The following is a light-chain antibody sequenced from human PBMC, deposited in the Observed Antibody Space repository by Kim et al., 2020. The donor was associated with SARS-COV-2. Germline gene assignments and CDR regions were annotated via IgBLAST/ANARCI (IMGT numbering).Light chain of an antibody. Sequence: RANVLCTGGSASIREGYDVQWKRRLPGTGRDLPLEGNTKRPSGVPHRFSGSKSGTSASLAITGRQAEDEADYYGQSYDSSLSGSGVFGGGTQLTVL. J-gene: IGLJ3*02. CDR2: GNT. CDR3: QSYDSSLSGSGV. V-gene: IGLV1-40*01. CDR1: SASIREGYD.